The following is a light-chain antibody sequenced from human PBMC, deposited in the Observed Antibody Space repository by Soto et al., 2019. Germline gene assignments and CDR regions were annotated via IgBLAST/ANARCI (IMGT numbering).Light chain of an antibody. CDR3: QQSYSNLTWT. V-gene: IGKV1-39*01. CDR2: AAS. J-gene: IGKJ1*01. Sequence: DIQMTQSPSSLSASVGDRVTITCRASQSISSYLNWYQQKPGKAPKLLIYAASSFQSGVPSRFSGSGAWTDVTLTIISMQPADVATYYCQQSYSNLTWTFGQGTKVEIK. CDR1: QSISSY.